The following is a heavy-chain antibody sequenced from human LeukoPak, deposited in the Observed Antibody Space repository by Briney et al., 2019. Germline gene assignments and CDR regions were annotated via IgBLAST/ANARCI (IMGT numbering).Heavy chain of an antibody. CDR1: GASFNTGDYY. J-gene: IGHJ4*02. CDR2: IYNSGST. Sequence: PSQTLSLTCIVSGASFNTGDYYWNWLRQHPGKGLEWIGYIYNSGSTYYNPSLKSRATISVDTSKNHFSLRLTSVTAADSADYYCARGAPLDSWGQGNLVTVSS. CDR3: ARGAPLDS. V-gene: IGHV4-31*03.